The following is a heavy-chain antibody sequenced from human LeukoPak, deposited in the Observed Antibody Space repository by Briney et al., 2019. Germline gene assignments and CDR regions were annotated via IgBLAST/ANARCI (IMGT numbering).Heavy chain of an antibody. CDR2: ISGSGGST. V-gene: IGHV3-23*01. CDR1: GFTFSSYA. CDR3: AKAGFLEWLPPSGYNWFDP. Sequence: GGSLRLSCAASGFTFSSYAVSWVRQAPGKGLEWVSAISGSGGSTYYADSVKGRFTISRDNSKNTLYLQMNSLRAEDTAVYYCAKAGFLEWLPPSGYNWFDPWGQGTLVTVSS. D-gene: IGHD3-3*01. J-gene: IGHJ5*02.